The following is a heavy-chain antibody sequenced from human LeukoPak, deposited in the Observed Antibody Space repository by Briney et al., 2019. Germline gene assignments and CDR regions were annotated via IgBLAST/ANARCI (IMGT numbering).Heavy chain of an antibody. CDR1: GFTFSSYS. Sequence: PGGSLRLSCAASGFTFSSYSMNWVRQAPGKGLEWVSSISSSSSYIYYADSVKGRFTISRDNAKNSLYLQMNSLRAEDTAVYYCARAPGYSSGWYYSGGDYWGQGTLVTVSS. J-gene: IGHJ4*02. D-gene: IGHD6-19*01. V-gene: IGHV3-21*01. CDR2: ISSSSSYI. CDR3: ARAPGYSSGWYYSGGDY.